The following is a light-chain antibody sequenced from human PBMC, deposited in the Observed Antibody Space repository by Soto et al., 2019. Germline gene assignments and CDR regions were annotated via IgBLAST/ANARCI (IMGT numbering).Light chain of an antibody. V-gene: IGKV3-15*01. CDR3: QQYGSSPLWT. J-gene: IGKJ1*01. CDR2: GAS. Sequence: EIVMTQSPATLSVSPGERATLSCRASQSVSSNLAWYQQKPGQAPRLLIYGASTRATGIPARFSGSGSGTDFTLTISRLEPEDFAVYYCQQYGSSPLWTFGQGTKVDTK. CDR1: QSVSSN.